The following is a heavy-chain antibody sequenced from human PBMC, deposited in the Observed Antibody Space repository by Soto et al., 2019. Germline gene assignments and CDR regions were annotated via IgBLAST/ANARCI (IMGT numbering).Heavy chain of an antibody. CDR3: ARGRVAVAGDFDY. V-gene: IGHV4-34*01. Sequence: QVQLQQWGAGLLKPSETLSLTCAVYGGSFSGYYWSWIRQPPGKGLEWIGEINHSGSTNYNPSRKSRVTISVDTSKNQFSLKLSSVTAADTAVYYCARGRVAVAGDFDYWGQGTLVTVSS. D-gene: IGHD6-19*01. CDR1: GGSFSGYY. CDR2: INHSGST. J-gene: IGHJ4*02.